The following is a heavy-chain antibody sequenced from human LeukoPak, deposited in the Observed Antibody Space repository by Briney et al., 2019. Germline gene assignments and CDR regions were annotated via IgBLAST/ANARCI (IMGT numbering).Heavy chain of an antibody. Sequence: PSETLSLTCTVSGGSISSYYWSWIRQPPGKGLEWIGYIYYSGSTNYNPSLKSRVTISVDTSKNQFSLKLSSVTAADTAVYYCARGEDKQWPFWSRGYYYYYMDVWGKGTTVTVSS. V-gene: IGHV4-59*01. CDR3: ARGEDKQWPFWSRGYYYYYMDV. CDR2: IYYSGST. D-gene: IGHD6-19*01. J-gene: IGHJ6*03. CDR1: GGSISSYY.